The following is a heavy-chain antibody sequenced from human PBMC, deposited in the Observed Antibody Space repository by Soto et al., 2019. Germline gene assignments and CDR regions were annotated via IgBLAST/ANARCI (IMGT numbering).Heavy chain of an antibody. CDR3: ARKSTYGDYSTNAWYFDL. J-gene: IGHJ2*01. CDR2: ISAYNGNT. Sequence: QVQLVQSGAEVKKPGASVKVSCKASGYTFTSYGISWVRQAPGQGLEWMGWISAYNGNTNYAQKLQGRVTMTTDTSTSTAYMELRSLRSDDTAVYYCARKSTYGDYSTNAWYFDLWGRGTLVTVSS. CDR1: GYTFTSYG. V-gene: IGHV1-18*01. D-gene: IGHD4-17*01.